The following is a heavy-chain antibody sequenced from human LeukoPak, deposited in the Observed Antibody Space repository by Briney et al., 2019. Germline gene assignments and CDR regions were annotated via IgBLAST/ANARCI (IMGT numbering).Heavy chain of an antibody. CDR2: INPNSGGT. CDR3: ARGPHLSRYSSGWYVGYYYYYYMDV. D-gene: IGHD6-19*01. Sequence: ASVKVSCKASGYTFTGYYMHWVRQAPGQGLEWMGWINPNSGGTNYAQKFQGRVTMTRNTSISTAYMELSSLRSEDTAVYYCARGPHLSRYSSGWYVGYYYYYYMDVWGKGTTVTISS. V-gene: IGHV1-2*02. CDR1: GYTFTGYY. J-gene: IGHJ6*03.